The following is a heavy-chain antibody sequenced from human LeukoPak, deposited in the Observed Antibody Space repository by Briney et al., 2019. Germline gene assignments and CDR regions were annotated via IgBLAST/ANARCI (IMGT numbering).Heavy chain of an antibody. CDR2: INSDTYNNTI. Sequence: GGSLRLSCAASGFTLSTYSMKWVRQAPGKVLGWISYINSDTYNNTIHYADTVKGRFTISRDNAKSSLYLQMNSLRDEDTAVYYCARDRDYAFDYWGQGTLVTVSS. CDR1: GFTLSTYS. CDR3: ARDRDYAFDY. J-gene: IGHJ4*02. D-gene: IGHD4-17*01. V-gene: IGHV3-48*02.